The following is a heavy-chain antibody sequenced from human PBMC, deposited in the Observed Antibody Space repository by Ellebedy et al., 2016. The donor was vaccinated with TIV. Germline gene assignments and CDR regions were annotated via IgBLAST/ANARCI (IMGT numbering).Heavy chain of an antibody. CDR3: ARDGPAMVRGVIGH. CDR2: ISGSGGST. Sequence: GESLKISXAASGFTFSSYAMSWVRQAPGKGLEWVSAISGSGGSTYYADSVKGRFTISRDNAKKSLYLQMNSLRAGDTAVYYCARDGPAMVRGVIGHWGQGTLVTVSS. J-gene: IGHJ5*02. D-gene: IGHD3-10*01. CDR1: GFTFSSYA. V-gene: IGHV3-23*01.